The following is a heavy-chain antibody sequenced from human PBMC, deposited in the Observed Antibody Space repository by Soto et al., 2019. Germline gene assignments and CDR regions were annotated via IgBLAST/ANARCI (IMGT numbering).Heavy chain of an antibody. V-gene: IGHV3-7*05. CDR3: ARDPGISSGWYYFDY. CDR1: GFTFSNHW. D-gene: IGHD6-19*01. Sequence: GGSLRLSCAASGFTFSNHWMTWVRQAPGKGLEWVASVKQDGSEIYYGDSVKGRFTISRDNAKNSLFLQLNSLRADDTAIYYCARDPGISSGWYYFDYWGQGTLVTVSS. J-gene: IGHJ4*02. CDR2: VKQDGSEI.